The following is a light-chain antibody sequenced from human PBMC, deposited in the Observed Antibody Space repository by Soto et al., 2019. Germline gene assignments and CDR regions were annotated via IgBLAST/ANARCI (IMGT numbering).Light chain of an antibody. CDR1: QSIGSW. V-gene: IGKV1-5*01. CDR3: QQYYSYPIT. CDR2: AAS. J-gene: IGKJ5*01. Sequence: DIHLYQSPYTLSASVGERVTLTCLASQSIGSWLAWYQQKPGKAPKLLIYAASTLQSGVPLRFSGSGSGTSFTLTISSLQPEDFATYYCQQYYSYPITFGQGTRLEIK.